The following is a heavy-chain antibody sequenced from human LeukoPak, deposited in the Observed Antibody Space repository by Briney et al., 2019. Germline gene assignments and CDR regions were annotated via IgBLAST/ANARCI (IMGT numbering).Heavy chain of an antibody. CDR2: FDGNGPNT. CDR3: AKPRTTGLGWAQFDY. V-gene: IGHV3-23*01. CDR1: GFTFSSFA. D-gene: IGHD2-8*02. Sequence: SGGSRRLSCAASGFTFSSFAMTWVRQAPGKGLEWVSGFDGNGPNTYYADSVKGRWTISRDNSRNTLYLEMNSLRPEDTAIYYCAKPRTTGLGWAQFDYWGQGSLVTVSS. J-gene: IGHJ4*02.